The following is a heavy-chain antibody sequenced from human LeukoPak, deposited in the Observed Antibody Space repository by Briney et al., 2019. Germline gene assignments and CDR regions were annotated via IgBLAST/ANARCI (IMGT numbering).Heavy chain of an antibody. J-gene: IGHJ5*02. CDR2: IYSGGST. D-gene: IGHD6-6*01. CDR1: GFTVSSNY. Sequence: GGSLRLSCAASGFTVSSNYMSWVRQAPGKGLEWVSVIYSGGSTYYADSVRGRFTISRDNSKNTLYLQMNSLRAEDTAVYYCARGSRQTGFDPWGQGTLVTVSS. V-gene: IGHV3-66*02. CDR3: ARGSRQTGFDP.